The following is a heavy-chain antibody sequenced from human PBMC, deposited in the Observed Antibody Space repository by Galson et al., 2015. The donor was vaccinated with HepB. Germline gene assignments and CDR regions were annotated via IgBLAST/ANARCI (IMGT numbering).Heavy chain of an antibody. CDR1: GFTFSDYY. V-gene: IGHV3-11*01. CDR2: ISKSGSIV. CDR3: ATGEPYYYGSGSYLSFDY. D-gene: IGHD3-10*01. Sequence: SLRLSCAASGFTFSDYYMSWIRQAPGKGLEWLSYISKSGSIVYYADSVKGRFTISRDNAKNSLYLQMNSLRAEDTAVYYCATGEPYYYGSGSYLSFDYWGQGTL. J-gene: IGHJ4*02.